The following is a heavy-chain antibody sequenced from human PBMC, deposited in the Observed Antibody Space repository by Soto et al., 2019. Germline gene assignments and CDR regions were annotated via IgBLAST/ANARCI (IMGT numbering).Heavy chain of an antibody. CDR3: AATMGRGRGWFDP. V-gene: IGHV4-59*01. CDR1: GGSISSYY. J-gene: IGHJ5*02. D-gene: IGHD3-10*01. CDR2: INYSGST. Sequence: QVQLQESGPGLVKPSETLSFTCTVSGGSISSYYWSWIRQPPGKGLEWMGYINYSGSTNYNPSLKSRVPTSVDTTKNQFSQKLSAVTAADAAVYYCAATMGRGRGWFDPWGQGTLVTVSS.